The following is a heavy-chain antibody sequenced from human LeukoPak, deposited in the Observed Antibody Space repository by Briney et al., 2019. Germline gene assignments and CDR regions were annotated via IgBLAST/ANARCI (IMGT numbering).Heavy chain of an antibody. CDR3: AKDYYPHYYDSSVPDY. V-gene: IGHV3-13*01. D-gene: IGHD3-22*01. Sequence: GGPLRLSCAASGFTFSSYDMHWVRQATGKGLEWVSAIGTAGDTYYPGSVKGRFTISRENAKNSLYLQMNSLRAEDTALYYCAKDYYPHYYDSSVPDYWGQGTLVTVSS. CDR2: IGTAGDT. J-gene: IGHJ4*02. CDR1: GFTFSSYD.